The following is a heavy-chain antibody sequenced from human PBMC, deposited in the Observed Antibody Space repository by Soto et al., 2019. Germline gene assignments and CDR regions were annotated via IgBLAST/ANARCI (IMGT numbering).Heavy chain of an antibody. CDR3: AKDGGVTVLLRYFDWSPDAFDI. D-gene: IGHD3-9*01. J-gene: IGHJ3*02. V-gene: IGHV3-23*01. CDR2: ISGSGGST. Sequence: EVQLLESGGGLVQPGGSLRLSCAASGFTFSSYAMSWVRQAPGKGLEWVSAISGSGGSTYYADSVKGRFTISRDNSKNTLDLQMNSLRAEDTAVYYCAKDGGVTVLLRYFDWSPDAFDIWGQGTMVTVSS. CDR1: GFTFSSYA.